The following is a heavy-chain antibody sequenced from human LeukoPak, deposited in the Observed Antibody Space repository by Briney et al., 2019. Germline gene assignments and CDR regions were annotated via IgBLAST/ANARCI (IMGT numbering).Heavy chain of an antibody. CDR2: IYYSGST. CDR3: ARVRWYEGYYFDY. V-gene: IGHV4-59*12. J-gene: IGHJ4*02. CDR1: GGSISSYY. D-gene: IGHD6-13*01. Sequence: SETLSLTCTVSGGSISSYYWSWIRQPPGKGLEWIGYIYYSGSTNYNPSLKSRVTMSVDTSKNQFSLKLSSVTAADTAVYYCARVRWYEGYYFDYWGQGTLVTVSS.